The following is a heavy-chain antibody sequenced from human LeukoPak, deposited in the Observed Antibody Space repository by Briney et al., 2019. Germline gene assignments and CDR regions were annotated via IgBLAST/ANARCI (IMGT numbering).Heavy chain of an antibody. Sequence: PSETLSLTCNVSGGSISSYSWSWIRQPPGKGLEWIGYIYYSGSTNYNPSLKSRVTISVDTSKNQFSLKLSSVTAADTAVYYCARGLYSSSWYGVDYWGQGTLVTVSS. J-gene: IGHJ4*02. CDR3: ARGLYSSSWYGVDY. V-gene: IGHV4-59*01. CDR2: IYYSGST. CDR1: GGSISSYS. D-gene: IGHD6-13*01.